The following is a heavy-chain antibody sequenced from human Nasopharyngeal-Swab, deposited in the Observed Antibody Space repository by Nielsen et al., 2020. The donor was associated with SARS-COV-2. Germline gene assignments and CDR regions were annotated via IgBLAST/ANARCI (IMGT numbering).Heavy chain of an antibody. D-gene: IGHD6-25*01. CDR3: ASFSAANLFDF. CDR1: GVSVKSYY. CDR2: VYHTGNT. J-gene: IGHJ4*02. Sequence: SETLSLTRTVSGVSVKSYYWTWIRQPPGKGLEWIGYVYHTGNTDHHPALRSRVAMSVDTSKNQVSLSLSSVTAADTAVYYCASFSAANLFDFWGPGTLVTVSS. V-gene: IGHV4-59*02.